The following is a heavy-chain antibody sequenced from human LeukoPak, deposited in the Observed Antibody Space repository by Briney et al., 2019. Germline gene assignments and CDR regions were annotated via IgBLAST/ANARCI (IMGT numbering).Heavy chain of an antibody. J-gene: IGHJ2*01. CDR2: IYYSGST. CDR1: GGSISSYY. CDR3: ASGPRDIVVLPAADWYFDL. Sequence: SETLSLTCTASGGSISSYYWSWIRQPPGKGLEWIGYIYYSGSTNYNPSLKSRVTISVDTSKNQFSLKLSSVTAADTAVYYCASGPRDIVVLPAADWYFDLWGRGTLVTVSS. D-gene: IGHD2-2*01. V-gene: IGHV4-59*01.